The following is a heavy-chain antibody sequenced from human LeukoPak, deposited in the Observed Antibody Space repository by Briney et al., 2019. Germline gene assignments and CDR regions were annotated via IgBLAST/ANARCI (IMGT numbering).Heavy chain of an antibody. CDR2: ISGSGGNT. CDR1: GLTFRSYT. CDR3: AKAPTPVVAATLFHH. J-gene: IGHJ1*01. Sequence: GGSLRLSCAASGLTFRSYTMSWVRQAPGKGLEWVSVISGSGGNTYYADPVKGRFTISRDNSKNTLYMQMNSLRAEDTAVYYCAKAPTPVVAATLFHHWGQGTLVTV. D-gene: IGHD2-15*01. V-gene: IGHV3-23*01.